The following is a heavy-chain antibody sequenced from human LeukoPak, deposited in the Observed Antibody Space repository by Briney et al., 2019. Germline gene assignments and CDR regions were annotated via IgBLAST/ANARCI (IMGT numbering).Heavy chain of an antibody. J-gene: IGHJ5*02. CDR1: GFTFSSYD. CDR3: VKCLVLADDYFDP. Sequence: GGSLTLSCSASGFTFSSYDMHWVRQAPGKGLEYVSDISNNADRTYYAAPVKGRFTISRDNYKNTLCLQMSSLRPEDTAVYYCVKCLVLADDYFDPWGQGTLVTVSS. CDR2: ISNNADRT. V-gene: IGHV3-64D*09. D-gene: IGHD3-16*01.